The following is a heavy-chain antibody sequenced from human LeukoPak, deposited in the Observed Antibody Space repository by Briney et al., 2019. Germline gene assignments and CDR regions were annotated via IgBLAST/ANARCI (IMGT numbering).Heavy chain of an antibody. J-gene: IGHJ6*03. CDR1: GFTFSSYG. CDR2: IRYDGSNK. Sequence: GGSLRLSCAASGFTFSSYGMHWVRQAPGKGLEWVAFIRYDGSNKYYADYVKGRFTISRDNSKNTLYLQMNSLRAEDTAVYYCAKVPRRLLRFSDYYYYMDVWGKGTTVTVSS. V-gene: IGHV3-30*02. CDR3: AKVPRRLLRFSDYYYYMDV. D-gene: IGHD1-26*01.